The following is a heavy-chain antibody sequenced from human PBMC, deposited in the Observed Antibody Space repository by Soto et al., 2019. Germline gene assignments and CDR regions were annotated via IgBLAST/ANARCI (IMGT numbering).Heavy chain of an antibody. D-gene: IGHD6-19*01. Sequence: QVQLVESGGGVVQPGRSLRLSCAASGFTFSSYGMHWVRQAPGKGLEWVAVIWYDGSNKYYADSVKGRFTISRDNSKNTLYLQMNSLRAEDTAVYYCAREHLLAGNNWFDPWGQGTLVTVSS. CDR2: IWYDGSNK. CDR3: AREHLLAGNNWFDP. CDR1: GFTFSSYG. J-gene: IGHJ5*02. V-gene: IGHV3-33*01.